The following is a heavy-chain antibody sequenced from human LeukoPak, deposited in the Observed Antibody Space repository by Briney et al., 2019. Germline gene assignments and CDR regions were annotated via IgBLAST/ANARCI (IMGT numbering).Heavy chain of an antibody. CDR2: INPNSGGT. CDR1: GYTFTVQY. D-gene: IGHD1-20*01. J-gene: IGHJ4*02. V-gene: IGHV1-2*02. CDR3: ARDSYLESVITNLRGGY. Sequence: ASVKVSCKTSGYTFTVQYLHWVRQAPGQGHEWMGWINPNSGGTKSAQKFQGRVTITRDTTITTAYMELRRLRSDDTAVYYCARDSYLESVITNLRGGYWGQGTLVTVSS.